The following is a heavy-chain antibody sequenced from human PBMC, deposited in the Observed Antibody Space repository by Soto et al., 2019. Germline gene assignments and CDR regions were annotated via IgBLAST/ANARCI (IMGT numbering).Heavy chain of an antibody. CDR2: IYYSGST. CDR3: ARYVKHKQLWGKGVYYYYYMDV. Sequence: QVQLQESGPGLVKPSQTLSLTCTVSGGSISSGGYYWSWIRQHPGKGLEWIGYIYYSGSTYYNPSPQSRVTISVDTSKNQFSLKLSSVTAADTAVYYCARYVKHKQLWGKGVYYYYYMDVWGKGTTVTVSS. CDR1: GGSISSGGYY. J-gene: IGHJ6*03. D-gene: IGHD5-18*01. V-gene: IGHV4-31*03.